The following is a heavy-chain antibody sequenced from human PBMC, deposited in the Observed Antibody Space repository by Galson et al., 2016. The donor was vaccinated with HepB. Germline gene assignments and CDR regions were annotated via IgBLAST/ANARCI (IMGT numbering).Heavy chain of an antibody. V-gene: IGHV4-39*01. CDR3: ARSGYYYDSSGWAWYFDL. J-gene: IGHJ2*01. Sequence: SETLSLTCTVSGGSISSSGYYWGWIRQPPGKGLEWIGSIYYSGTTYYNPSLESRVTISVDTSKNQFSLKLNSVTAADTAVFYCARSGYYYDSSGWAWYFDLWGRGTRVTVSS. CDR2: IYYSGTT. CDR1: GGSISSSGYY. D-gene: IGHD3-22*01.